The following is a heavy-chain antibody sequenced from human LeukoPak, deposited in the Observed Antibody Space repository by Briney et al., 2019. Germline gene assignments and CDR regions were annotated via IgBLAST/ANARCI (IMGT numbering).Heavy chain of an antibody. V-gene: IGHV3-33*01. J-gene: IGHJ6*02. CDR1: GFTFSSYG. CDR3: ARAVDYYYYGMDV. CDR2: IWYDGSNK. Sequence: GGSLRLSCAASGFTFSSYGMHWVRQAPGKGLEWVAVIWYDGSNKYYADSVKGRFTISRDNSKNTLYLQMNSLRAEDTAVYYCARAVDYYYYGMDVWGQGTTVTVSS.